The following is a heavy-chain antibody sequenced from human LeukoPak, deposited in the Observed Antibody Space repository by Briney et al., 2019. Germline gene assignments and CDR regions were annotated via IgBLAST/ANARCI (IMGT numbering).Heavy chain of an antibody. CDR1: GFTFDNYG. CDR2: INWNGGST. CDR3: ARGYNYGPFDC. D-gene: IGHD5-18*01. V-gene: IGHV3-20*04. Sequence: GGSLRLSCAASGFTFDNYGMSWVRQAPGKGLEWVSGINWNGGSTGYADSVKGRFTISRDNAKNSLYLQMNSLRAEDTALYYCARGYNYGPFDCWGQGTRVTVSS. J-gene: IGHJ4*02.